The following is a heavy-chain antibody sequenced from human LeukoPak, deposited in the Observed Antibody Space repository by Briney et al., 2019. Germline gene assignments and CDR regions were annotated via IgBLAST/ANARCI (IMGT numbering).Heavy chain of an antibody. D-gene: IGHD3-3*01. CDR1: GGSFSYYY. Sequence: SETLSLTCAVYGGSFSYYYWTWVRQSPGKGLEWIEEVTQRGSTNYNPSLEGRVTLSVDTSKNQFSLKLSSVTAADTAVYYCARGVLRFLEGGGGLYYFDYWGQGTLVTVSS. CDR2: VTQRGST. V-gene: IGHV4-34*01. CDR3: ARGVLRFLEGGGGLYYFDY. J-gene: IGHJ4*02.